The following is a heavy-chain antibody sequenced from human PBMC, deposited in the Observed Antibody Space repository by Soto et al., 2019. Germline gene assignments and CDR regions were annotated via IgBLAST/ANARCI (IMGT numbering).Heavy chain of an antibody. V-gene: IGHV4-31*03. J-gene: IGHJ6*02. CDR3: GRGGRRSPGMDV. CDR1: GGSISSGGYY. Sequence: SETLSLTCTVSGGSISSGGYYWSWIRQHPGKGLEWIGYIYYSGSTYYNPSLKSRVTISVDTSKNQFSLKLSSVTAADTAVYYCGRGGRRSPGMDVWGQGNTVTVS. CDR2: IYYSGST. D-gene: IGHD3-16*01.